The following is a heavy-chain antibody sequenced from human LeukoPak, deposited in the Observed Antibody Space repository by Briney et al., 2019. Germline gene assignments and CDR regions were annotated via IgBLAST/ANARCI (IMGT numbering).Heavy chain of an antibody. D-gene: IGHD3-10*01. Sequence: SETLSLTCTVSGGSISSGDYYWRWIRQPPGKGLGWIGYIYYSGSTYYNPSLKSRVTISVDTSKNQFSLKLSSVTAADTAVYYCARGSGFGELSPIDYWGQGTLVTVSS. CDR3: ARGSGFGELSPIDY. CDR1: GGSISSGDYY. J-gene: IGHJ4*02. CDR2: IYYSGST. V-gene: IGHV4-30-4*01.